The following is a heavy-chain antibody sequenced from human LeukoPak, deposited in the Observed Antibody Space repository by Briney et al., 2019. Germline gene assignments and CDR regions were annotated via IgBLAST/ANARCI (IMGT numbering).Heavy chain of an antibody. CDR1: GFTFTTYA. Sequence: SGGSLRLSCAASGFTFTTYAMSWVRQIPGKGLEWVSGIPSTGSDTYYADSVKGRFTISRDNSKNTLYLQMNSLRVEDTALYYCAKEVAARGRPLFVPWGQGTLVTVAS. V-gene: IGHV3-23*01. J-gene: IGHJ5*02. D-gene: IGHD6-6*01. CDR3: AKEVAARGRPLFVP. CDR2: IPSTGSDT.